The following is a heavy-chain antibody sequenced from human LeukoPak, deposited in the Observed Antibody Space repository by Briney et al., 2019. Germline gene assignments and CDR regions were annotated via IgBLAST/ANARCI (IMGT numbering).Heavy chain of an antibody. D-gene: IGHD3-22*01. CDR2: ISGYNGNT. V-gene: IGHV1-18*01. Sequence: GASVKVSCKASGYTFTSYGISWLRQAPGQGLEWMGWISGYNGNTKYAQKFQARVTLTTDTSTSTAYMELWSLRSDDTALYYCARGGYYYYESSGYYLIDNWGQGTLVTVSS. CDR1: GYTFTSYG. J-gene: IGHJ4*02. CDR3: ARGGYYYYESSGYYLIDN.